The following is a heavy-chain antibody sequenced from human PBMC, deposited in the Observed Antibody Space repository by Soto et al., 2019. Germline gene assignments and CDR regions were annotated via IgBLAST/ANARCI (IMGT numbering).Heavy chain of an antibody. CDR1: GDSVSSNSAA. CDR3: ARDTDSSSWYRGYYYYGMDV. J-gene: IGHJ6*02. V-gene: IGHV6-1*01. Sequence: SQTLSLTCAISGDSVSSNSAAWNWVRQSPSRGLEWLGRTYYRSKWYNDYAVSVKSRITINPDTSKNQFSLQLNSVTPEDTAVYYCARDTDSSSWYRGYYYYGMDVWGQGTTVTVSS. CDR2: TYYRSKWYN. D-gene: IGHD6-13*01.